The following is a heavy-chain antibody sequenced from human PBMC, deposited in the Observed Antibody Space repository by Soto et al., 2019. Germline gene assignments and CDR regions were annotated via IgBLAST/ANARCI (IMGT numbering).Heavy chain of an antibody. CDR3: ARDRGGYDRLYYYHGMDV. J-gene: IGHJ6*02. D-gene: IGHD5-12*01. V-gene: IGHV3-11*06. CDR1: GFTFSDYY. CDR2: ISSSSGST. Sequence: GGSLRLSCAASGFTFSDYYMSWIRQAPGKGLEYISYISSSSGSTNYADSVKGRFTISRDNAKSSLYLQMSSLRAEDTAVYYCARDRGGYDRLYYYHGMDVWGQGTTVTVSS.